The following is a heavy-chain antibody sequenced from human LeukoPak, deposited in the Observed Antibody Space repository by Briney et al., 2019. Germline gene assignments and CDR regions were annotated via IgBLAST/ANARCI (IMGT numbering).Heavy chain of an antibody. J-gene: IGHJ5*02. CDR2: IYSGGST. V-gene: IGHV3-53*05. CDR1: GFTVSSNY. CDR3: ARGVDILTGSNWFDP. Sequence: PGGSLRLSCAASGFTVSSNYMSWVRQAPGKGLEWVSVIYSGGSTYYADSVKGRFTISRDNSKNTLYLQMNSLRSEDTAVYYCARGVDILTGSNWFDPWGQGTLVTVSS. D-gene: IGHD3-9*01.